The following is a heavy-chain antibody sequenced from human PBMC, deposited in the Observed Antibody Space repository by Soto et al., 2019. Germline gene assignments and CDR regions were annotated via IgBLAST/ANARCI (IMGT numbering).Heavy chain of an antibody. D-gene: IGHD3-3*01. CDR3: AADLGWSGYSNYCYYYGMDV. V-gene: IGHV1-58*01. Sequence: QMQLVQSGPEVKKPGTSVKVSCKASGFTFTSSAVQWVRQARGQRLEWIGWIVVGSGNTNYAQKFQERVTITRDMSTSTAYMELSSLRSEDTAVYYCAADLGWSGYSNYCYYYGMDVWGQGTTVTVSS. CDR2: IVVGSGNT. CDR1: GFTFTSSA. J-gene: IGHJ6*02.